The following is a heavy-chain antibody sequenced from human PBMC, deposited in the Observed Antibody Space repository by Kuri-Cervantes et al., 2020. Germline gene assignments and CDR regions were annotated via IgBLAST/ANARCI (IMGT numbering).Heavy chain of an antibody. CDR1: GYTFTDYY. J-gene: IGHJ5*02. Sequence: ASVKVSCKASGYTFTDYYMHWVRQAPGQGLEWMAWINPNISGTTYARKFQGRVSMTRDTSSSTAYMELSGLRSDDTAVYYCARDGEIYNWFDPWGQGTLVTVSS. CDR3: ARDGEIYNWFDP. V-gene: IGHV1-2*02. D-gene: IGHD7-27*01. CDR2: INPNISGT.